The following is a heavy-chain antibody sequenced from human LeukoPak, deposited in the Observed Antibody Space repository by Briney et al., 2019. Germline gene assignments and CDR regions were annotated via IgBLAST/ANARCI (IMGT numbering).Heavy chain of an antibody. J-gene: IGHJ6*03. V-gene: IGHV4-59*12. D-gene: IGHD2-15*01. Sequence: SETLSLTCTVSGGSISSYYWSWIRQPPGKGLEWIGYIYYSGSTNYTPSLKSRVTISVDTSRDQFSLKLSSLTAADTAVYYCASVVGGYYYMDVWGKGTTVTISS. CDR3: ASVVGGYYYMDV. CDR1: GGSISSYY. CDR2: IYYSGST.